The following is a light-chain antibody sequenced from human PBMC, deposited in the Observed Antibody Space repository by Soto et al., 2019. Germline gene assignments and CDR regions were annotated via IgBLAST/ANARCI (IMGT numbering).Light chain of an antibody. CDR3: QQYYNWPRT. J-gene: IGKJ5*01. CDR1: QNIYNN. V-gene: IGKV3-15*01. Sequence: IVMTQSPDSVSVSPGGRLTLFCRASQNIYNNLAWSRHKPGQAPRLLISGASTGDTGVPDTVRGSGSGTEVTLTISTLQAEDCAVYYCQQYYNWPRTFGQGTRLEIK. CDR2: GAS.